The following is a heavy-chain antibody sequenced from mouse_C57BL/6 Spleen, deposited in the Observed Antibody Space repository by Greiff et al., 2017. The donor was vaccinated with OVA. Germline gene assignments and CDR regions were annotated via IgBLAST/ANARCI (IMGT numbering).Heavy chain of an antibody. Sequence: QVQLQQPGAELVKPGASVKMSCKASGYTFTSYWITWVKQRPGQGLEWIGDLYPGSGSTNYNAKFKSKATLTVDTSSSTAYMQLSSLTSEDSAVYYCAIFLYAMDYWGQGTSVTVSS. CDR1: GYTFTSYW. CDR3: AIFLYAMDY. V-gene: IGHV1-55*01. J-gene: IGHJ4*01. CDR2: LYPGSGST.